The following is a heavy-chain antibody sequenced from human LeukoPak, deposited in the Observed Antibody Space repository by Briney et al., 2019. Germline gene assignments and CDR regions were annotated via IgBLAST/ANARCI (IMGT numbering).Heavy chain of an antibody. Sequence: PGGSLRLSCAASGFTFSSYWMHWVRQAPGKGLVRVSRINSDGSSTSYADSVKGRFTISRDNAKNTLYLQMNSLRAEDTAVYYCARRPGRGVQSYYFDYWGQGTLVTVSS. J-gene: IGHJ4*02. D-gene: IGHD1-1*01. CDR1: GFTFSSYW. V-gene: IGHV3-74*01. CDR3: ARRPGRGVQSYYFDY. CDR2: INSDGSST.